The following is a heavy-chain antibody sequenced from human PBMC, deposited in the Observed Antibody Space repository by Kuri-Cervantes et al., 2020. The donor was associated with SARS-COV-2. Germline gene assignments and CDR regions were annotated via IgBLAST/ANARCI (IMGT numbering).Heavy chain of an antibody. D-gene: IGHD6-25*01. CDR1: GFTFSSYW. CDR2: INSDGSST. V-gene: IGHV3-74*01. Sequence: GESLKISCAASGFTFSSYWMHWVRQAPGKGLVWVSRINSDGSSTSYADSVRGRFTISRDNSKNTLYLQMNSLRPEDTAVYYCARDRQRDFDQWGRGTLVTVSS. J-gene: IGHJ4*02. CDR3: ARDRQRDFDQ.